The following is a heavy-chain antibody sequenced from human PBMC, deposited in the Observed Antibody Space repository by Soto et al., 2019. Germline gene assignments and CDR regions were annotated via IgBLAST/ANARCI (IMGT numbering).Heavy chain of an antibody. V-gene: IGHV4-31*03. D-gene: IGHD3-22*01. CDR3: ARSEVVVIRLDY. CDR1: GGSISRGGYL. J-gene: IGHJ4*02. CDR2: ISYNGRT. Sequence: TLSLTGNVSGGSISRGGYLWSGIRQHPGKGLERIGFISYNGRTSYNPSLKSRVTISADTSKNQISLELNSVTAADTAVYYCARSEVVVIRLDYWGQGTPVTVSS.